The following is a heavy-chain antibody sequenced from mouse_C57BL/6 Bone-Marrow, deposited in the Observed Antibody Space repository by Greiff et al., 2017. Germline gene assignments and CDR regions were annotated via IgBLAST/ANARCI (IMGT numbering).Heavy chain of an antibody. CDR2: IDPSDSYT. D-gene: IGHD1-1*01. CDR3: ARGYYGSSHYWYFDV. Sequence: QVQLQQPGAELVMPGASVKLSCKASGYTFTSYWMHWVKRRPGQGLEWIGEIDPSDSYTNYNQKFKGKSTLTVDKSSSTAYMQLSSLTSEDSAVYYCARGYYGSSHYWYFDVWGTGTTVTVSS. V-gene: IGHV1-69*01. CDR1: GYTFTSYW. J-gene: IGHJ1*03.